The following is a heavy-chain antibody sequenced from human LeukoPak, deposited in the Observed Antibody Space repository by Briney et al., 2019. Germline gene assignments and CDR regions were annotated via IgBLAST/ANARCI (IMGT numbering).Heavy chain of an antibody. Sequence: GGSLRLSCAASGFTFSSYSMNWVRQAPGKGLEWVSYISSSSSTIYYADSVKGRFTISRDNAKNSLYLQMNSLRAEDTAVYYCARVLQDYGDYFYYYYYYMDVWGKGTTVTISS. CDR2: ISSSSSTI. CDR3: ARVLQDYGDYFYYYYYYMDV. V-gene: IGHV3-48*01. D-gene: IGHD4-17*01. CDR1: GFTFSSYS. J-gene: IGHJ6*03.